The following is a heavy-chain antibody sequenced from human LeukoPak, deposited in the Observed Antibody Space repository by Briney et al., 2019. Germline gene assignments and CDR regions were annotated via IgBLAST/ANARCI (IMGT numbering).Heavy chain of an antibody. Sequence: GGSLRLSCAASGLTFSSYSMNWVRQAPGKGLEWVSYISISSRCIYYADSLKGRFTISIDNAKSSLYLQMSSLRAEDTAVYYCASAGYYERSGYTYYFHYWGQGTVVTVSS. D-gene: IGHD3-22*01. CDR2: ISISSRCI. CDR3: ASAGYYERSGYTYYFHY. V-gene: IGHV3-21*01. CDR1: GLTFSSYS. J-gene: IGHJ4*02.